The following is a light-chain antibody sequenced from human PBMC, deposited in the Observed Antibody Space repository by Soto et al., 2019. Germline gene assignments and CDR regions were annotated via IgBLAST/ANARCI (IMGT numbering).Light chain of an antibody. Sequence: QSVLTQPTSASGTPGQRVTISCSGSSSNIGSNYVYWYQQLPGTAPKLLIYRNNQRPSGVPDRFSGSKSGTSASLAISGLRSEDEADYYGAAWDDSLSGLWVFGGGTQRTVL. CDR3: AAWDDSLSGLWV. CDR2: RNN. V-gene: IGLV1-47*01. CDR1: SSNIGSNY. J-gene: IGLJ3*02.